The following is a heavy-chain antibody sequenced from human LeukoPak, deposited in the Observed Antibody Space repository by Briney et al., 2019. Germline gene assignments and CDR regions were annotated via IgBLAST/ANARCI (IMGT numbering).Heavy chain of an antibody. D-gene: IGHD3-22*01. Sequence: GGSLRLSCATSGFTFSDYYMSWIRQAPGKGLEWVSYISSSGSTIYYADSVKGRFTISRDNAKNSLYLQMNSLRAEDTAVYYCARDRHYYDSSGSDWGQGTLVTVSS. V-gene: IGHV3-11*04. CDR1: GFTFSDYY. CDR3: ARDRHYYDSSGSD. CDR2: ISSSGSTI. J-gene: IGHJ4*02.